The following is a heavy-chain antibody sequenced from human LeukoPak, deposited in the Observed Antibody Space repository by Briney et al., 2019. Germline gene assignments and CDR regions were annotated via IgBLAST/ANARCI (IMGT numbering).Heavy chain of an antibody. Sequence: SQTLSLTCVISGDSVSSNDAAWTWIRQSPSGGLEWLGRTYYRSGWYSDYALSVRGRISIDPDTSKNQFSLHMNSVTHEDTAVYYCARLVDTDIYYGMDVWGQGSTVTVSS. J-gene: IGHJ6*02. CDR1: GDSVSSNDAA. CDR2: TYYRSGWYS. D-gene: IGHD5-18*01. V-gene: IGHV6-1*01. CDR3: ARLVDTDIYYGMDV.